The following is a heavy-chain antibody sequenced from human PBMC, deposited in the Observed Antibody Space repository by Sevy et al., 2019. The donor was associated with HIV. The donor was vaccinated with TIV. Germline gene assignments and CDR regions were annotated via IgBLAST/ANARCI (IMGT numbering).Heavy chain of an antibody. CDR2: IRNRPNPYTT. J-gene: IGHJ6*03. Sequence: GGSLRLSCAASGFTFSDHYVDWVRQAPGKGLEWVGRIRNRPNPYTTEYAASVEGRFTISRDDSKISLYLQMNSLKTEDSAVYYCVRGPNCGVGGCQQISPYCLDVWGKGATVTVSS. V-gene: IGHV3-72*01. D-gene: IGHD2-21*01. CDR1: GFTFSDHY. CDR3: VRGPNCGVGGCQQISPYCLDV.